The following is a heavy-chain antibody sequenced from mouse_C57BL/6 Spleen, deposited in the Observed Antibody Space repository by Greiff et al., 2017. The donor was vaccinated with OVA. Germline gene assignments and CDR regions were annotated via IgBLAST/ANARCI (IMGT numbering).Heavy chain of an antibody. V-gene: IGHV14-4*01. Sequence: VQLQQSGAELVRPGASVKLSCTASGFNIKDDYMHWVKQRPEQGLEWIGWIDPENGDTEYASKFQGKATITADTSSNTAYLQLSSLTSEDTAVYDGTTGGSSYVAWFAYWGQGTLVTVSA. CDR1: GFNIKDDY. D-gene: IGHD1-1*01. CDR2: IDPENGDT. J-gene: IGHJ3*01. CDR3: TTGGSSYVAWFAY.